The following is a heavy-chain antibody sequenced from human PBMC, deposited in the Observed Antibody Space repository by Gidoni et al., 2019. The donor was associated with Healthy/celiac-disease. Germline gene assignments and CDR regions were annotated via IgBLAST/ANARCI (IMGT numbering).Heavy chain of an antibody. D-gene: IGHD6-13*01. J-gene: IGHJ5*02. CDR3: ARSYPYSSSWYGSTQNNWFDP. CDR2: FNTNTGNP. CDR1: GYTFTSYA. V-gene: IGHV7-4-1*02. Sequence: QVQLVQSGSELKKPGASVKVSCKASGYTFTSYAMNWVRQAPGQGLEWMGWFNTNTGNPTYAQGFTGRFVFSLDTSVSTAYLQISSLKAEDTAVYYCARSYPYSSSWYGSTQNNWFDPWGQGTLVTVSS.